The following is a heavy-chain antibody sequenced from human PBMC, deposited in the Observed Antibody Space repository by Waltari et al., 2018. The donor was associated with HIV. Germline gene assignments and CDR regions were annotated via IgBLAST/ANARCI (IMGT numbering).Heavy chain of an antibody. V-gene: IGHV3-23*01. CDR2: ISGRAGST. Sequence: RLSCAASGFTLSSYAMSWVRQTPGKGLEWVSVISGRAGSTYYADSVKDRFTISRDNSMNTLYLQMNSLRAEDTAVYYCAKEEAWFYSDSSGYTWGQGTLVTVSS. CDR3: AKEEAWFYSDSSGYT. D-gene: IGHD3-22*01. J-gene: IGHJ5*02. CDR1: GFTLSSYA.